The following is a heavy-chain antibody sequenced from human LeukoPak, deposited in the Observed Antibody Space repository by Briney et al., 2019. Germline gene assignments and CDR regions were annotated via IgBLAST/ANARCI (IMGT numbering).Heavy chain of an antibody. CDR2: ISTYNGDT. D-gene: IGHD5-24*01. V-gene: IGHV1-18*01. J-gene: IGHJ4*02. CDR1: GYTFTSYG. Sequence: ASVKVSFKASGYTFTSYGITWVRQAPGQGLEWMGRISTYNGDTNYAQKFQGRVTMTTDTSTSTAYMELRSLRYDDTAVCYCARGQDGYNRYYFDSWGQGALVTVSS. CDR3: ARGQDGYNRYYFDS.